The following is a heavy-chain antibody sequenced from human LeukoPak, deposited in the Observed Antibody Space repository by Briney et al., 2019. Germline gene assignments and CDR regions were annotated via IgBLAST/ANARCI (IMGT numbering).Heavy chain of an antibody. V-gene: IGHV5-51*01. CDR2: IYPGDSDT. CDR1: GYSFTNYW. D-gene: IGHD3-16*01. CDR3: ARHLTMITVPRDAFDI. J-gene: IGHJ3*02. Sequence: KHGASLKISCNASGYSFTNYWIGWVRQMPGKVLEWMGVIYPGDSDTRYSTSFQGQFTISADKSLSTAYLQWSGLKASDTAMYYCARHLTMITVPRDAFDIWGQGTMVTVSS.